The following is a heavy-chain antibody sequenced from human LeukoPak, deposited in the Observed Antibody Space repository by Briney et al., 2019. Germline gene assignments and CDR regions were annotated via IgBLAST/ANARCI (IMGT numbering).Heavy chain of an antibody. Sequence: GGSLRLSCAASGFTFSSYWMSWVRQAPGKGLEWVANVKQDGSEKYYVDSVKGRFTISRDNAKNSLYLQMNSLRAEDTAVYYCARDNPDYGDYPWGLLSSVAFEIWGQGTMVTVSS. CDR1: GFTFSSYW. D-gene: IGHD4-17*01. J-gene: IGHJ3*02. CDR3: ARDNPDYGDYPWGLLSSVAFEI. CDR2: VKQDGSEK. V-gene: IGHV3-7*03.